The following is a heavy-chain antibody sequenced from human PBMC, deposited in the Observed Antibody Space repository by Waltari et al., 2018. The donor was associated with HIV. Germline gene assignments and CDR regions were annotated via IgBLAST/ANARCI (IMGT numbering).Heavy chain of an antibody. V-gene: IGHV3-30*18. CDR1: GFTLSTYG. D-gene: IGHD4-4*01. Sequence: VQLVESGGGVVQPGRSLRLSCAASGFTLSTYGIHWVRQAPGKGLELVAVISDDGNNKEYADSVRGGVTISRDNSKSTMYLQMNSLRAEDTAVYFCAKDQYPTVTSDSYYYGMDVWGQGTTVTVSS. J-gene: IGHJ6*02. CDR2: ISDDGNNK. CDR3: AKDQYPTVTSDSYYYGMDV.